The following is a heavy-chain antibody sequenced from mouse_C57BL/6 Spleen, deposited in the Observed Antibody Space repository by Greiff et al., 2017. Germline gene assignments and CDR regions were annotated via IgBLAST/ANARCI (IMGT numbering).Heavy chain of an antibody. CDR3: ARDLHSNHWYFDV. CDR1: GFTFSSYA. D-gene: IGHD2-5*01. CDR2: ISDGGSYT. Sequence: EVQGVESGGGLVKPGGSLKLSCAASGFTFSSYAMSWVRQTPEKRLEWVATISDGGSYTYYPDNVKGRFTISRDNAKNNLYLQMSHLKSEDTAMYYCARDLHSNHWYFDVWGTGTTVTVSS. J-gene: IGHJ1*03. V-gene: IGHV5-4*01.